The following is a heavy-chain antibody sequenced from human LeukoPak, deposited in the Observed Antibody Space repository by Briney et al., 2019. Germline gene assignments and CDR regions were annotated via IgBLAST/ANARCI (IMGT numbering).Heavy chain of an antibody. CDR1: GGSFSGYY. CDR2: INHSGST. CDR3: ARRVGRYFGERAYYYNYMDV. Sequence: PSETLSLTCAVYGGSFSGYYWSWIRQPPGKGLEWIGEINHSGSTNYNPSLKRRVTISVDTSKNQFSLKLSSVTAADTAVYYCARRVGRYFGERAYYYNYMDVWGKGTTVTISS. D-gene: IGHD3-10*01. V-gene: IGHV4-34*01. J-gene: IGHJ6*03.